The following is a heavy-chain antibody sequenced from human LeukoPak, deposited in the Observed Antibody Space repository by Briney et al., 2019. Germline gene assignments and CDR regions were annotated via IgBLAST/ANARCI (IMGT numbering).Heavy chain of an antibody. CDR1: GGTFSSYA. CDR2: IIPIFGTA. Sequence: ASVKVSCKASGGTFSSYAISWVRQAPGQGLEWMGGIIPIFGTANYAQKFQGRVTITADESTSTAYMELSSLRSEDTAVYYCARDDSSGYYSSGAFDIWGQGTMVTVS. V-gene: IGHV1-69*01. D-gene: IGHD3-22*01. J-gene: IGHJ3*02. CDR3: ARDDSSGYYSSGAFDI.